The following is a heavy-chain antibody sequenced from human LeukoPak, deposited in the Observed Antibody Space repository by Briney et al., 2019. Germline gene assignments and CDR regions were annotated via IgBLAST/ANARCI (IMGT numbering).Heavy chain of an antibody. CDR1: GGSISSGGYY. CDR2: IYYSGST. D-gene: IGHD6-6*01. CDR3: ARQGTTSIAARPYYYYYMDV. V-gene: IGHV4-31*03. J-gene: IGHJ6*03. Sequence: SQTLSLTCTVSGGSISSGGYYWSWIRQHPGKGLEWIGYIYYSGSTYYNPSLKSRVTISVDTSKNQFSLKLSSVTATDTAVYYCARQGTTSIAARPYYYYYMDVWGKGTTVTVSS.